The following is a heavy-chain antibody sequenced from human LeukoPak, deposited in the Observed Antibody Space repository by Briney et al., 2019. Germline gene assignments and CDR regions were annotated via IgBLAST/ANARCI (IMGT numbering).Heavy chain of an antibody. D-gene: IGHD4-17*01. Sequence: PSETLSLTCTVSGGSISSSSYYWGWIRQPPGKGLEWIGSFYYSGSTYYNPSLKSRVTISVDTSKNQFSLKLSSVTAADTAVYYCATKTSSVTRYYYYYGMDVWGQGTTVTVSS. V-gene: IGHV4-39*01. J-gene: IGHJ6*02. CDR2: FYYSGST. CDR3: ATKTSSVTRYYYYYGMDV. CDR1: GGSISSSSYY.